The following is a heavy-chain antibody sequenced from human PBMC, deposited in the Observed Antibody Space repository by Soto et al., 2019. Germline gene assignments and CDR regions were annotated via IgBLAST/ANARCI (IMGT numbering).Heavy chain of an antibody. CDR2: FISLFGTA. CDR3: AGPARTSSYYYYGMDV. D-gene: IGHD2-15*01. V-gene: IGHV1-69*13. Sequence: SVKVSCKASGGTFSSYAISWVRQAPGQGLEWMGGFISLFGTANYAQKFQGRVTITADESTSTAYMELSSLRSEDTAVYYCAGPARTSSYYYYGMDVWGQGTTVTVSS. J-gene: IGHJ6*02. CDR1: GGTFSSYA.